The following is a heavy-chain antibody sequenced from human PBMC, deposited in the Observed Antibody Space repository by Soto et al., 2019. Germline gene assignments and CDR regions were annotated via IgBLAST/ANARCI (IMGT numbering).Heavy chain of an antibody. Sequence: SDRLSLTCTVGSASILTSSSCWGWIRQPPGKGLEWIGSIYYSGSTYYNPSLKSRVTISVDTSKNQFSLKLSSVTAADTAVYYCARLVYDSSGYRPGWGQGTLVTVS. CDR3: ARLVYDSSGYRPG. J-gene: IGHJ4*02. V-gene: IGHV4-39*01. D-gene: IGHD3-22*01. CDR1: SASILTSSSC. CDR2: IYYSGST.